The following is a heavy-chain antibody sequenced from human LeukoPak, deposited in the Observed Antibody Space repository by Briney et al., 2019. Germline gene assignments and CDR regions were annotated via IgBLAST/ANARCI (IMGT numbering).Heavy chain of an antibody. Sequence: PGGSLRLSCAASGFTFSSYSMNWVRQAPGKGLEWVSSISSSSSYIYYADSVKGRFTISRDNAKNSLYLQMNSLRAEDTAVYYCARVGYDYGWDAFDIWGQGTMVTVSS. CDR1: GFTFSSYS. J-gene: IGHJ3*02. CDR2: ISSSSSYI. D-gene: IGHD3-16*01. CDR3: ARVGYDYGWDAFDI. V-gene: IGHV3-21*01.